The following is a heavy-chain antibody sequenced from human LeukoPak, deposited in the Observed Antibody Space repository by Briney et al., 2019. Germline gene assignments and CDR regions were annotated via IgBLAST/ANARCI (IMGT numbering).Heavy chain of an antibody. CDR2: IYYSGST. CDR3: ARDPIAAAGRVPLDY. D-gene: IGHD6-13*01. J-gene: IGHJ4*02. CDR1: GGSISSSSYY. Sequence: SETLSLTCTVSGGSISSSSYYWGWIRQPPGKGLEWIGSIYYSGSTYYNPSLKTRVTISVNTSKNQFSLKLSSVTAADTAVYYCARDPIAAAGRVPLDYWGQGTLVTVSS. V-gene: IGHV4-39*02.